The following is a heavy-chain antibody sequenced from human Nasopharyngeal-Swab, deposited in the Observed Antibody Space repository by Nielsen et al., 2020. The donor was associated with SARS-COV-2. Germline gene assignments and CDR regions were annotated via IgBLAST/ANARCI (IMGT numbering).Heavy chain of an antibody. Sequence: GGSLRLSCAASGFTFSSYWMSWVRQAPGKGLEWVAVIWYDGSNKYYADSVKGRFTISRDNSKNTLYLQMNSLRAEDTAVYYCARGRTSGYSYGFYFDYWGQGTLVTVSS. CDR1: GFTFSSYW. J-gene: IGHJ4*02. V-gene: IGHV3-33*08. D-gene: IGHD5-18*01. CDR2: IWYDGSNK. CDR3: ARGRTSGYSYGFYFDY.